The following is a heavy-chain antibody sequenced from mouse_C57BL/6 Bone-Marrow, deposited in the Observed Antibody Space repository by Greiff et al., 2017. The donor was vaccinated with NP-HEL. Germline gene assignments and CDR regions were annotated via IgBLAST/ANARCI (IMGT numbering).Heavy chain of an antibody. CDR2: IRLKSDNYAT. CDR1: GFTFSNYW. V-gene: IGHV6-3*01. CDR3: TGDLLWYFDV. J-gene: IGHJ1*03. D-gene: IGHD2-1*01. Sequence: EVHLVESGGGLVQPGGSMKLSCVASGFTFSNYWMNWVRQSPEKGLEWVAQIRLKSDNYATHYAESVKGRFTISRDDSKSSVYLQMNNLRAEDTGIYYCTGDLLWYFDVWGTGTTVTVSS.